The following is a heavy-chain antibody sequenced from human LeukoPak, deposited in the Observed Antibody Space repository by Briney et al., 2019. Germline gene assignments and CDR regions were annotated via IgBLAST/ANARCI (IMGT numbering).Heavy chain of an antibody. V-gene: IGHV4-61*08. Sequence: NSSQTLSLTCTVSGGSISSGDYYWSWIRQPPGKGLEWIGYIYYSGSTNYNPSLKSRVTISVDTSKNQFSLKLSSVTAADAAVYYCARVFERAFDIWGQGTMVTVSS. J-gene: IGHJ3*02. CDR3: ARVFERAFDI. CDR1: GGSISSGDYY. D-gene: IGHD3-3*01. CDR2: IYYSGST.